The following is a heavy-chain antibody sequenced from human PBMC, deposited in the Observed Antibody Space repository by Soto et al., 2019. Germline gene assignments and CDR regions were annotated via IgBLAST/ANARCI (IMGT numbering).Heavy chain of an antibody. CDR3: ARSAYGDYFYYYYMDV. CDR2: INSDGSTT. J-gene: IGHJ6*03. Sequence: EVQLVESGGGLVQPGGSQRLSCAASGFTFSSYWMHWVRQAPGKGLVWVSRINSDGSTTNYADSVKGRFTISRDIAKNRLYLQMNSLRAEDTAVYYSARSAYGDYFYYYYMDVWGKGTTVTVSS. D-gene: IGHD4-17*01. CDR1: GFTFSSYW. V-gene: IGHV3-74*01.